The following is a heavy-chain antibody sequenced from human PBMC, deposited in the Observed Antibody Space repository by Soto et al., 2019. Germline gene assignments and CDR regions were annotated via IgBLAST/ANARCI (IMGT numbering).Heavy chain of an antibody. J-gene: IGHJ4*02. CDR1: GFTFGDYA. D-gene: IGHD5-18*01. Sequence: PGGSLRRSCTASGFTFGDYAMSWFRQAPGKGLEWVGFIRSKAYGGTTEYAASVKSRFTISRDDSKSIAYLQMNSLKTEDTAVHYCTRELTPFTAMLFDYCGQGTLFTVYS. CDR2: IRSKAYGGTT. V-gene: IGHV3-49*03. CDR3: TRELTPFTAMLFDY.